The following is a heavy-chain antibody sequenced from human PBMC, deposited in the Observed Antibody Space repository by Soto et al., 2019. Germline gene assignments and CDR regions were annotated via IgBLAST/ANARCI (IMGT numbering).Heavy chain of an antibody. CDR1: GFTFTNYA. CDR3: ARLRVLDY. CDR2: ISGGGTGT. D-gene: IGHD3-10*01. J-gene: IGHJ4*02. V-gene: IGHV3-23*01. Sequence: PGGSLRLSCAASGFTFTNYALHWVRQAPGKGLEWVSSISGGGTGTYSADAVKGRFTISSDKSRNTVYLQMNSLRAEDTAVYYCARLRVLDYWGQGTLVTVSS.